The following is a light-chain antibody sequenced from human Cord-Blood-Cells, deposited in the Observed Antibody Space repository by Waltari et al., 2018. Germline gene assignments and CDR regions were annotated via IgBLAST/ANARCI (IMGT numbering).Light chain of an antibody. CDR2: GPS. J-gene: IGKJ1*01. V-gene: IGKV3-15*01. CDR3: EQYNNWPRT. Sequence: EIVLTQSPATLSVSPWERATISYRASQSVSSNLAWDQQKPGQAARHLIYGPSTGATGLPARFSRSGSGTAFTLTISSLQTEDFAVYYSEQYNNWPRTFGQGTNVEIK. CDR1: QSVSSN.